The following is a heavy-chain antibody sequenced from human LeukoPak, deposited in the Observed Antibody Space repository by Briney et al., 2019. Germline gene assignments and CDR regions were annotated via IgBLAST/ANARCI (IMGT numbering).Heavy chain of an antibody. D-gene: IGHD3-10*01. CDR3: ARQSSSYGSGSSA. CDR1: GYSFTSYW. J-gene: IGHJ5*02. V-gene: IGHV5-51*01. Sequence: GESLKISCKGSGYSFTSYWIGWVRQMPGKGLELMGIIYPGDSDTRHSPSFQGRVTISADKSISTAYLQGSSLKASDTAMYYCARQSSSYGSGSSAWGQGTLVTVSS. CDR2: IYPGDSDT.